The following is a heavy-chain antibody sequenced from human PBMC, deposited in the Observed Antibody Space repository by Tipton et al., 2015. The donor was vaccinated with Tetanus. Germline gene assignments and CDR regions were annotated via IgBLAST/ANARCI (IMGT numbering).Heavy chain of an antibody. CDR3: ARIHDYWSGHFDF. V-gene: IGHV4-61*01. D-gene: IGHD3-3*01. J-gene: IGHJ4*02. CDR2: MYYSGTT. Sequence: LRLSCTVSGGSVSNGSYYWNWIRQPPGKGLQWIGYMYYSGTTHYNPSLKSRVTISIDRSKNQFSLRLTSVTAADTAVYYCARIHDYWSGHFDFWGQGTLVTVSP. CDR1: GGSVSNGSYY.